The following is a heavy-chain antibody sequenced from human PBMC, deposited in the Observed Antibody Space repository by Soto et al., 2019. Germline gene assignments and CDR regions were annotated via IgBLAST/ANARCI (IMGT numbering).Heavy chain of an antibody. J-gene: IGHJ3*02. Sequence: EVQLLESGGDLVQPGGSLRLSCAASGFTFNDYALTWVRQVPGKGLEWVSSLSSRGFSTHYAESVKGRFTISRDNIKNTVYLQRNSLRAEDTAGYYFARDRAVDCSNRICVDAFDIWGKGTLVTVSS. CDR3: ARDRAVDCSNRICVDAFDI. CDR2: LSSRGFST. V-gene: IGHV3-23*01. CDR1: GFTFNDYA. D-gene: IGHD2-2*01.